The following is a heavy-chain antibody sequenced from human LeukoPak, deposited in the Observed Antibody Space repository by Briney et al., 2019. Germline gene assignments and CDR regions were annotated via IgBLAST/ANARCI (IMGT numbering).Heavy chain of an antibody. V-gene: IGHV1-2*06. Sequence: ASVKVSCKASGYTFTVYYMHWVRQAPGQGLEWMGRINPNSGGTNYAQKFQGRVTMTRDTSISTAYMELSRLRSDDTAVYYCASTVAVTGSGFDYWGQGTLVTVSS. CDR3: ASTVAVTGSGFDY. J-gene: IGHJ4*02. D-gene: IGHD4-23*01. CDR1: GYTFTVYY. CDR2: INPNSGGT.